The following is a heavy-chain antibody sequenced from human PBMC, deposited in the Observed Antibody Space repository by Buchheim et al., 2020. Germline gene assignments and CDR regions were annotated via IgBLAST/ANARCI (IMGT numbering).Heavy chain of an antibody. V-gene: IGHV3-53*01. D-gene: IGHD3-3*01. CDR2: IYSGGST. Sequence: EVQLVESGGGLIQPGGSLRLSCAASGFTVSSNYMSWVRQAPGKGLEWVSVIYSGGSTYYADSVKGRFTISRDNSKNTLYLQMNSLRAEDTAVYYCARGPPDFWSGYSHYYYGMDVWGQGTT. CDR3: ARGPPDFWSGYSHYYYGMDV. CDR1: GFTVSSNY. J-gene: IGHJ6*02.